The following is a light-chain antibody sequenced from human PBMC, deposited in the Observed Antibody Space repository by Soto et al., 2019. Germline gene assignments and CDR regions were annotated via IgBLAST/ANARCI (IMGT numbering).Light chain of an antibody. Sequence: EIVLTQSPVTVSLSPGERATLSCRASQSVSSNLAWYKQRPGQAPRLLIFDASRRATGIPARFSGSGFGTDFTLAISSLEPEDFAVYYCQHRSNWPWTFGQGTKVDIK. J-gene: IGKJ1*01. CDR2: DAS. V-gene: IGKV3-11*01. CDR3: QHRSNWPWT. CDR1: QSVSSN.